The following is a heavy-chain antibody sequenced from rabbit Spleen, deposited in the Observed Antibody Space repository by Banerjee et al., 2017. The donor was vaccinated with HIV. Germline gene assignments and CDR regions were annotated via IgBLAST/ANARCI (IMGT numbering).Heavy chain of an antibody. J-gene: IGHJ3*01. V-gene: IGHV1S7*01. CDR2: IDPLFGIT. D-gene: IGHD8-1*01. CDR3: ARDGAGGSYFAL. Sequence: QLVESRGGLVQPGESLTLSCKASGFTLSSYYMNWVRQAPGKGLEWIGYIDPLFGITYYANWVNGRFSISRENAQNTVFLQMTSLTAADTATYFCARDGAGGSYFALWGQGTLVTVS. CDR1: GFTLSSYY.